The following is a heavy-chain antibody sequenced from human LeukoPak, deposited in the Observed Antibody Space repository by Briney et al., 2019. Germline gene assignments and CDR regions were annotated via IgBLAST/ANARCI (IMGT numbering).Heavy chain of an antibody. CDR2: IYYSGST. CDR1: GGSISSSSYY. D-gene: IGHD5-18*01. J-gene: IGHJ4*02. Sequence: SETLSLTCTVSGGSISSSSYYWGWIRQPPGKGLEWIGSIYYSGSTYYNPSLKSRVTISVDTSKNQFSLKLSSVTAADTAVYFCARDSSGIKIWLPLDFWGQGTLVTVSS. CDR3: ARDSSGIKIWLPLDF. V-gene: IGHV4-39*07.